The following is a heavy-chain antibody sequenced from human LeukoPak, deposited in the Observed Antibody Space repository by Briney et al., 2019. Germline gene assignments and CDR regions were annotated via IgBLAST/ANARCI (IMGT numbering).Heavy chain of an antibody. Sequence: PGGSLRLSCAASGFTFSSYWMSWVRQAPGKGLEWVANIKQDGSEKYYVDSVKGRFTISRDNAKNSLYLQMNSLRAEDTAVYYCASVDYYGSGNYYYYGMDVWGQGTTVTVSS. CDR2: IKQDGSEK. CDR1: GFTFSSYW. CDR3: ASVDYYGSGNYYYYGMDV. J-gene: IGHJ6*02. D-gene: IGHD3-10*01. V-gene: IGHV3-7*01.